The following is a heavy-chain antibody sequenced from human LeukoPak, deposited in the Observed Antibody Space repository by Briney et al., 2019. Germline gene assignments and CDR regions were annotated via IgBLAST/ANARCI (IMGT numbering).Heavy chain of an antibody. V-gene: IGHV1-24*01. CDR2: FDPENDET. J-gene: IGHJ3*02. CDR1: ESTLIELS. Sequence: GASVKVSCKVSESTLIELSMHWVRQAPGKGLEWMGGFDPENDETIYAQKFQGRVTMTEDTSTDTAYMELSSLRSGDTAVYYCATFISSHTDAFDIWGQGTMVTVSS. D-gene: IGHD3-10*01. CDR3: ATFISSHTDAFDI.